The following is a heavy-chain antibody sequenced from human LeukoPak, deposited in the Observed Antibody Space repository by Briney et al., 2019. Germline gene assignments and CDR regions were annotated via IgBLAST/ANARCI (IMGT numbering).Heavy chain of an antibody. Sequence: GGSLRLSCAASGFTFSNAWMSWVRQAPGKGLEWVGRIKSKTDGGTTDYAAPVKGRFTISRDDSKTTLYLQMNSLKTEDTAVYYCTTDHGSSQAFDIWGQGTMVTVSS. D-gene: IGHD6-13*01. CDR3: TTDHGSSQAFDI. CDR1: GFTFSNAW. CDR2: IKSKTDGGTT. V-gene: IGHV3-15*01. J-gene: IGHJ3*02.